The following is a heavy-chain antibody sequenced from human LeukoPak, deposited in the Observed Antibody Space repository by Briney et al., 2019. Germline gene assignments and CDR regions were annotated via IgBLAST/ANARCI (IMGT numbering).Heavy chain of an antibody. Sequence: ASVKVSCKASGFTFSDHYMHWLRQAPGQGLEWMGWIKPDSGATNYAQKFQGRFTVSRDVSSSTLYMELSSLTSDDTAMYYCARDHDYGPDYWGQGTLVTVSA. CDR3: ARDHDYGPDY. CDR2: IKPDSGAT. CDR1: GFTFSDHY. V-gene: IGHV1-2*02. J-gene: IGHJ4*02. D-gene: IGHD4/OR15-4a*01.